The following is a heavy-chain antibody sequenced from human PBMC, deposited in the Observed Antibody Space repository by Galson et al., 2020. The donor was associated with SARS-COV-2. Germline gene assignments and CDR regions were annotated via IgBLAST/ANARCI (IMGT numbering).Heavy chain of an antibody. CDR1: EFTFSDFY. V-gene: IGHV3-11*01. Sequence: GGSLRLSCGASEFTFSDFYMSWIRQAPGKGLEWVSYISTSGSVTYYADSVKGRFTISRDNAQNTLYLQMNSLRVDDTAVYYCATSSIAARRDYWGRGTLVTVSS. D-gene: IGHD6-6*01. CDR2: ISTSGSVT. J-gene: IGHJ4*02. CDR3: ATSSIAARRDY.